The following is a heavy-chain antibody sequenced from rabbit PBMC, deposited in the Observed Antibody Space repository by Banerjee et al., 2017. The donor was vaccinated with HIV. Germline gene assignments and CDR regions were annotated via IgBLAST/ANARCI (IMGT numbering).Heavy chain of an antibody. J-gene: IGHJ3*01. CDR1: GFSFSSGYY. D-gene: IGHD6-1*01. Sequence: QSLEESGGDLVKPGASLTLTCTASGFSFSSGYYMCWVRQAPGKGLEWIGCIYTGDGSPYYASWAKGRFTISKASSTTVTLQMTSLTAADTATYFCARCNVDYGYGYTRLDLWGPGTLVTVS. CDR3: ARCNVDYGYGYTRLDL. V-gene: IGHV1S40*01. CDR2: IYTGDGSP.